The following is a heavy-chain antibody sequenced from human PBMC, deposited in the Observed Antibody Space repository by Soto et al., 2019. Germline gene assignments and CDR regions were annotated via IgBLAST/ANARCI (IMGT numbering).Heavy chain of an antibody. D-gene: IGHD2-21*02. CDR1: GGTFSSYG. CDR2: ISAYNGNT. Sequence: GASVKVSCKASGGTFSSYGISWVRQAPGQGLEWMGWISAYNGNTNYAQKLQGRVTMTTDTSTSTAYMELRSLRSDDTAVYYCARDEFGDPRVYWGQGTLVTVSS. V-gene: IGHV1-18*01. J-gene: IGHJ4*02. CDR3: ARDEFGDPRVY.